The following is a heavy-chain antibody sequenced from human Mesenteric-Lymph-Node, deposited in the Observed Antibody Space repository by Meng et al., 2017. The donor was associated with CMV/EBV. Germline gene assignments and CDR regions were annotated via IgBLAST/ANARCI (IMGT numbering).Heavy chain of an antibody. V-gene: IGHV4-39*07. CDR2: VHHTGKT. CDR3: ARCREIYIQDAFDV. D-gene: IGHD2-15*01. J-gene: IGHJ3*01. Sequence: SETLSLTCTVSGGSISIATFYWGWVRQPPGKGLEWIGSVHHTGKTYFSPSLQSRVTISVDTSKNQFSLNLNSVTAADTAVYYCARCREIYIQDAFDVWGQGTMVTVSS. CDR1: GGSISIATFY.